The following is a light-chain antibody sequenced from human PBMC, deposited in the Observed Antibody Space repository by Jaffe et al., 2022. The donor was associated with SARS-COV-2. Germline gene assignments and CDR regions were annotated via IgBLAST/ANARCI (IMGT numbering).Light chain of an antibody. CDR2: GAS. CDR3: QQCGSSPRT. CDR1: QSVSSSY. Sequence: EIVLTQSPGTLSLSPGERATLSCRASQSVSSSYLAWYQQKPGQAPRLLIYGASSRATDIPDRFSGSGSGTDFTLTISRLEPEDFAVYYCQQCGSSPRTFGQGTEVEIK. J-gene: IGKJ1*01. V-gene: IGKV3-20*01.